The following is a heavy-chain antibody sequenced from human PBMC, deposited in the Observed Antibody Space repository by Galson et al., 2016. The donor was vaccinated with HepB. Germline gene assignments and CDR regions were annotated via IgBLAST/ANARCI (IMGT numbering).Heavy chain of an antibody. CDR3: ARLLGYCTNGVCSTYYYAMDV. J-gene: IGHJ6*02. CDR2: IYYSGST. V-gene: IGHV4-59*01. CDR1: GGSINNYY. Sequence: SETLSLTCTVSGGSINNYYWSWIRQSPGKGLEWIGYIYYSGSTNYNPSLKSRVTISVDTSKNQFSLKLSSVTAADTTVYFCARLLGYCTNGVCSTYYYAMDVWGQGATVTVSS. D-gene: IGHD2-8*01.